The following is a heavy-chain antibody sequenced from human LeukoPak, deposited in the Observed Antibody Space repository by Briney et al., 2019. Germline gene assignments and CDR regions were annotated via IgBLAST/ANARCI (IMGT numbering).Heavy chain of an antibody. CDR1: GGSISSYY. CDR2: IYYSGST. Sequence: SETLSLTCTVSGGSISSYYWSWIRQPPGKGLEWIGYIYYSGSTNYNPSLKSRVTISVDTSKNQFSLKLSSVTAADTAVYYCARTNTWKDWFDPWGQGTLVSVSS. J-gene: IGHJ5*02. D-gene: IGHD1-20*01. CDR3: ARTNTWKDWFDP. V-gene: IGHV4-59*01.